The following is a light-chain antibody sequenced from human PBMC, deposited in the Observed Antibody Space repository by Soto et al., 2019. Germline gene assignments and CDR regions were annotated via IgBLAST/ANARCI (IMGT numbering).Light chain of an antibody. Sequence: EIVLTQSPGTLSLSPGERATLSCRASQSVSSSYLAWYQQKHGQAPRLLIYGASSRATGIPDRFSGSGSGTDFTLTISRLEPEDFAVYYCQQYGSSPWTFGHVTKVYIK. CDR2: GAS. CDR3: QQYGSSPWT. CDR1: QSVSSSY. J-gene: IGKJ1*01. V-gene: IGKV3-20*01.